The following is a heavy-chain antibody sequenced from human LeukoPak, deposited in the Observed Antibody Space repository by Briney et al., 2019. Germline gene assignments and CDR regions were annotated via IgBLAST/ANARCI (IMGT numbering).Heavy chain of an antibody. CDR3: ARDRGISY. CDR2: IKQDGSEK. Sequence: PGGSLRLSCATSGFAFSSSWMHWVRQAPGKGLEWVANIKQDGSEKYYVDSVKGRFTISRDNAKNSLYLQMNSLRAEDTAVYYCARDRGISYWGQGTLVTVSS. J-gene: IGHJ4*02. CDR1: GFAFSSSW. V-gene: IGHV3-7*01. D-gene: IGHD2-15*01.